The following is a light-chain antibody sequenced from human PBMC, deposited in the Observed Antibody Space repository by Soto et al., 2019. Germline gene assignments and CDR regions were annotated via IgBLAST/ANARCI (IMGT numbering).Light chain of an antibody. CDR1: QSVSSSY. V-gene: IGKV3-20*01. J-gene: IGKJ1*01. Sequence: EIVLTQSPGTLSLSPGERATLSCRASQSVSSSYLAWYQQKPGQAPRPLIYDASSRATGIPDRFSGSGSGTDFTLTISRLEPEDFAVYYCQQYGTSPRTFGQGTKVEIK. CDR3: QQYGTSPRT. CDR2: DAS.